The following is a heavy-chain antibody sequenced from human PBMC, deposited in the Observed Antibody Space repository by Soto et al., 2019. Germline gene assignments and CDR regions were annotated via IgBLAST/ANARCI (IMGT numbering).Heavy chain of an antibody. Sequence: ASVKVSCKASGYTFTSYYMHWVRQAPGQGLEWMGIINPSGGSTSYAQKFQGRVTMTRDTSTSTVYMELSSLRSEDTAVYYCATVVGATTLDYYYGMDVWGQGTTVTVSS. CDR2: INPSGGST. J-gene: IGHJ6*02. CDR1: GYTFTSYY. D-gene: IGHD1-26*01. V-gene: IGHV1-46*01. CDR3: ATVVGATTLDYYYGMDV.